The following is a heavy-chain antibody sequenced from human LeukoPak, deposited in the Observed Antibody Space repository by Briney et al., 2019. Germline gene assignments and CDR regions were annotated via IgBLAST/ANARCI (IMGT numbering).Heavy chain of an antibody. J-gene: IGHJ4*02. CDR2: ISYSGTT. CDR1: GDSISSSSYY. D-gene: IGHD6-13*01. Sequence: SETLSLTCTVSGDSISSSSYYWGWIRQPPGRGLEWIGSISYSGTTYSNPSLKSRVTISVDTSKNQFSLKLSSVTAADTAVYFCARGGYSFFPYYFDYWGQGTLVTVSS. V-gene: IGHV4-39*01. CDR3: ARGGYSFFPYYFDY.